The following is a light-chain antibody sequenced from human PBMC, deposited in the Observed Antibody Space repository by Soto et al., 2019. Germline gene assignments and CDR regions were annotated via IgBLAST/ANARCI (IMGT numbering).Light chain of an antibody. CDR2: AAS. V-gene: IGKV1-39*01. J-gene: IGKJ1*01. CDR1: QSISSY. Sequence: DIQMTQSPSSLSASVGDRVTITCRASQSISSYLNWYQQKPGKAPKLLIYAASSLQSGVPSRFSGSGSGTDVTLTISSLQPEDFATYYCQQSYSTPRTFGQGTMVEIK. CDR3: QQSYSTPRT.